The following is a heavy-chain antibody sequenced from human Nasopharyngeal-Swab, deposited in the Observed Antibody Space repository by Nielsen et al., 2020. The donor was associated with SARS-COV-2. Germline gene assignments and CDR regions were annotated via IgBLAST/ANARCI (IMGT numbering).Heavy chain of an antibody. Sequence: GGFLSLSCAASGFTFSDYAWPWVRQAPGKGLDWVEGISWNSGADVYADSVEGRFTISRDNAKKSLFLEMNNLRIEDTALYYCVRDSNYYSMDVWGQGTTVTVSS. V-gene: IGHV3-9*01. CDR1: GFTFSDYA. D-gene: IGHD3-22*01. CDR3: VRDSNYYSMDV. CDR2: ISWNSGAD. J-gene: IGHJ6*02.